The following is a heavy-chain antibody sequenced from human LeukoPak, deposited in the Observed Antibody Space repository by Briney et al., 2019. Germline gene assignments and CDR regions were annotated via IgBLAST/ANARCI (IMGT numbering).Heavy chain of an antibody. CDR1: GGSVSSGSYF. J-gene: IGHJ4*02. CDR3: ARVRRYYYGSGSYYSFDY. Sequence: SETLSLTCTVSGGSVSSGSYFWTWIWQSPGKRLEYVGYIYYSGSTYYNPSLKSRVTISVDTSKNQFSLKLSSVTAADTAVYYCARVRRYYYGSGSYYSFDYWGQGTLVTVSS. V-gene: IGHV4-61*01. D-gene: IGHD3-10*01. CDR2: IYYSGST.